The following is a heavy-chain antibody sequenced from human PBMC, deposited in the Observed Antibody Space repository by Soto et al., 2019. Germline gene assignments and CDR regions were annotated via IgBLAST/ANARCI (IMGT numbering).Heavy chain of an antibody. CDR3: ARDDPSSRTWFDP. D-gene: IGHD1-1*01. V-gene: IGHV1-69*01. J-gene: IGHJ5*02. CDR2: IIPIFGTA. CDR1: VGTFSSYA. Sequence: QVQLVQSGAVVKKPGSSVKVSCKDSVGTFSSYAISWVRQAPGQGLEWMGGIIPIFGTANYATKIQGRVTITADESTSTAYMEMSSLRSEDTAVYYCARDDPSSRTWFDPWGQGTRVTVSS.